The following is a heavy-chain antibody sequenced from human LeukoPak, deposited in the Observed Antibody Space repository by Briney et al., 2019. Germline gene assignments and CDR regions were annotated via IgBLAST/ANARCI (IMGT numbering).Heavy chain of an antibody. CDR2: IRSSSSTI. Sequence: GGSLRLSCAASGFTFSSYSMNWVRQAPGKGLEWVSYIRSSSSTIYYADSVKGRFTISRDNAKNTLYLQMNSLRAEDTAVYYCARVGSFWSGYYVNWGQGTLVTVSS. J-gene: IGHJ4*02. D-gene: IGHD3-3*01. CDR3: ARVGSFWSGYYVN. V-gene: IGHV3-48*04. CDR1: GFTFSSYS.